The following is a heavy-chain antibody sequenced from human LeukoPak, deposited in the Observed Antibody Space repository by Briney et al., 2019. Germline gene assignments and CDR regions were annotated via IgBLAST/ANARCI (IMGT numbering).Heavy chain of an antibody. Sequence: SETLSLTCTVSGGSISSYYWSWIRQPAGKGLEWIGRIYTSGSTNHNPSLKSRVTMSVDTSKNQFSLKLSSVTAADTAVYYCARHGYYYGSGSYLDYWGQGTLVTVSS. V-gene: IGHV4-4*07. CDR2: IYTSGST. J-gene: IGHJ4*02. D-gene: IGHD3-10*01. CDR3: ARHGYYYGSGSYLDY. CDR1: GGSISSYY.